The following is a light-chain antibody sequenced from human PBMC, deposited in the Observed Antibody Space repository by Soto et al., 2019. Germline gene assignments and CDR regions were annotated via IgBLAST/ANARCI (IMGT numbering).Light chain of an antibody. J-gene: IGKJ2*01. V-gene: IGKV3-15*01. CDR3: QQYNKWPPYT. CDR1: QSVSSN. Sequence: EIVMTQSPANLSVSPGERATLSCRASQSVSSNLAWYQQKPGQGPRLLIYGASTRATGIPARFSGSGSGTEFTLTISSRQSEDFAVYYCQQYNKWPPYTFGQGTKVEIK. CDR2: GAS.